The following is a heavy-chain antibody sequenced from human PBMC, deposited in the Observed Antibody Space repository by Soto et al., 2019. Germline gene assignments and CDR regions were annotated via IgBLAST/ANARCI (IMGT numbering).Heavy chain of an antibody. V-gene: IGHV3-9*01. D-gene: IGHD6-19*01. CDR1: GFTFDDYA. CDR3: AKDRWEDSSGWYGWGDAFDI. CDR2: ISWNSGSI. J-gene: IGHJ3*02. Sequence: EVQLVESGGGLVQPGRSLRLSCAASGFTFDDYAMHWVRQAPGKGLEWVSGISWNSGSIGYAVSVKGRFTISRDNAKNSLYLQMTSLRAEDTALYYGAKDRWEDSSGWYGWGDAFDIWGQGTMVTVSS.